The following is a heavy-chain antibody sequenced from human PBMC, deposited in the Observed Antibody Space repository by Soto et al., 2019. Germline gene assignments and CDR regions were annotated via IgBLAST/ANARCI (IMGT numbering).Heavy chain of an antibody. CDR1: GFTFISYT. D-gene: IGHD5-12*01. J-gene: IGHJ4*02. Sequence: GGSLILSCSSSGFTFISYTMHWVRQAPGKGLDYVSGIRGNGDSPFYADSVKGRFTISRDNSKNALYLLMSSLSADDTAVYYCVKSQGGNKFDFFDWGKGALVNV. CDR2: IRGNGDSP. V-gene: IGHV3-64D*06. CDR3: VKSQGGNKFDFFD.